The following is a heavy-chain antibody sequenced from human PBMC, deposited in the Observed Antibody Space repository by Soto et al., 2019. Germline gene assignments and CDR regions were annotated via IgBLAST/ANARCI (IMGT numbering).Heavy chain of an antibody. J-gene: IGHJ6*02. D-gene: IGHD2-2*01. CDR1: GGTFGSYA. CDR2: IIPIPGTA. V-gene: IGHV1-69*01. Sequence: QVQLVQSGAEVQKPGSSVKVSCKASGGTFGSYAISWVRQAPGQGLEWMGGIIPIPGTANYALKFQGRVTIAADESTSTAYMELSSLRSEDTAVYYCARSQGSSTSLEIYYYYYYGMDVWGQGTTVTVSS. CDR3: ARSQGSSTSLEIYYYYYYGMDV.